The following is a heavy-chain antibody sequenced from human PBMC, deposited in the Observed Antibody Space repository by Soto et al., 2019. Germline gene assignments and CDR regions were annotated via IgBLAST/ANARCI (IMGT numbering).Heavy chain of an antibody. V-gene: IGHV1-24*01. CDR1: GYILTELF. CDR3: ASREPSIVVVPAASYYYYGMDV. CDR2: FDPEDGET. Sequence: ASVKVSCKVSGYILTELFMHWVRQAPGKGLEWMGGFDPEDGETIYAHNFQGRVTMTEDTSTDTAYMELSSLRSEDTAVYYCASREPSIVVVPAASYYYYGMDVWGQGTTVTVSS. J-gene: IGHJ6*02. D-gene: IGHD2-2*01.